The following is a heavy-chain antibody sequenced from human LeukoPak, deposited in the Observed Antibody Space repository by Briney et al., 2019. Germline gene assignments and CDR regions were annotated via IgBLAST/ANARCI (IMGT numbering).Heavy chain of an antibody. V-gene: IGHV3-66*01. D-gene: IGHD1-26*01. CDR3: ARDPYSGTYGNTYYYYMDV. CDR1: GFIVTGDH. J-gene: IGHJ6*03. Sequence: GGSLRLSCAASGFIVTGDHMIWVRQAPGKGLEWVSIIYSNGATYYADSVKGRFTISRDNSKNTLYLQMNSLRVEDTAVYYCARDPYSGTYGNTYYYYMDVWGKGTTVTISS. CDR2: IYSNGAT.